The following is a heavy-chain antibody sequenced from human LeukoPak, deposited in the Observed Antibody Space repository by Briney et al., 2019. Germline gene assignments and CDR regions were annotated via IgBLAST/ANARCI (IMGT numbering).Heavy chain of an antibody. D-gene: IGHD1-26*01. Sequence: SETLSLTCTVSGGSTSSYYWSWIRQPPGKGLEWIGYIYYSGSTNYNPSLKSRVTISVDTSKNQFSLKLSSVTAADTAVYYCARDPSIVGADYMDVWGKGTTVTVSS. V-gene: IGHV4-59*01. CDR3: ARDPSIVGADYMDV. J-gene: IGHJ6*03. CDR2: IYYSGST. CDR1: GGSTSSYY.